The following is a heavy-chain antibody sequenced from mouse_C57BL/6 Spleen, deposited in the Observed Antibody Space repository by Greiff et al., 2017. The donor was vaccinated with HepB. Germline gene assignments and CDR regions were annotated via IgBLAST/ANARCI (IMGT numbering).Heavy chain of an antibody. Sequence: EVKLMESGEGLVKPGGSLKLSCAASGFTFSSYAMSWVRQTPEKRLEWVAYISSGGDYIYYADTVKGRFTISSDNARNTLYLQMSSLKSEDTAMYYCTVYYSNFGGFAYWGQGTLVTVSA. CDR3: TVYYSNFGGFAY. CDR1: GFTFSSYA. D-gene: IGHD2-5*01. V-gene: IGHV5-9-1*02. J-gene: IGHJ3*01. CDR2: ISSGGDYI.